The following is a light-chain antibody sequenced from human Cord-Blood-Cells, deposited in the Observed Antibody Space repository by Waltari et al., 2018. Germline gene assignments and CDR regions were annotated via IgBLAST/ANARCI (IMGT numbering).Light chain of an antibody. CDR3: SSYTSSSTVV. J-gene: IGLJ2*01. CDR2: DVS. Sequence: QSALTQPASVSGSPGQSITIPCTGTSSDVGGYNYVSWYQQHPGKAPKLLIYDVSNRHSGVSNRFSGSKSGNTASLTISWLQAEDEADYYCSSYTSSSTVVFGGGTKLTVL. CDR1: SSDVGGYNY. V-gene: IGLV2-14*01.